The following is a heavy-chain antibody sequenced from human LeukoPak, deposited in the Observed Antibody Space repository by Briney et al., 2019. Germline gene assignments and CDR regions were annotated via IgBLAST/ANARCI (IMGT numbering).Heavy chain of an antibody. D-gene: IGHD3-10*01. J-gene: IGHJ3*02. CDR2: INWNGGST. CDR1: GFTFDDYG. Sequence: GGSLRLSCAASGFTFDDYGMSWVRQAPGKGLEWVSGINWNGGSTGYADSVKGRFTISGDNAKNSLYLQMNSLRAEDTALYHCIAMVRGIKKSDAFDIWGQGTMVTVSS. V-gene: IGHV3-20*01. CDR3: IAMVRGIKKSDAFDI.